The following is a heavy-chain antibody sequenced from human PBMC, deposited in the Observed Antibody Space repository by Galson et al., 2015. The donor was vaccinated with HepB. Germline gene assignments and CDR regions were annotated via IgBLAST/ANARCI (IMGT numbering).Heavy chain of an antibody. V-gene: IGHV1-2*02. CDR1: GYTFTGYY. CDR3: ARGLIVGATNGV. J-gene: IGHJ6*04. D-gene: IGHD1-26*01. CDR2: INPNSGGT. Sequence: SVKVSCKASGYTFTGYYMHWVRQAPGQGLEWMGWINPNSGGTNYAQKIQGGVTMTRDTSISTAYMELSRLRSDDTAVYYCARGLIVGATNGVWGKGTTVTVSS.